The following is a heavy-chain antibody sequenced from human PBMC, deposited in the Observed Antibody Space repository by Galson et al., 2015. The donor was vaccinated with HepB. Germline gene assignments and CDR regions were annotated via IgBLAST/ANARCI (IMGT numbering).Heavy chain of an antibody. D-gene: IGHD3-9*01. CDR1: GFTFSSYS. Sequence: SLRLSCAASGFTFSSYSMNWVRQAPGKGLEWVSSISSSSSYIYYADSVKGRFTISRVNAKNSLYLQMNSLRAEDTAVYYCARFGWLLGVDYWGQGTLVTVSS. CDR3: ARFGWLLGVDY. V-gene: IGHV3-21*01. CDR2: ISSSSSYI. J-gene: IGHJ4*02.